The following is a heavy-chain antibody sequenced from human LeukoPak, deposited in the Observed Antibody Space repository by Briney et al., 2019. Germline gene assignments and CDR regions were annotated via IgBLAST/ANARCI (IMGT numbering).Heavy chain of an antibody. CDR3: ATPGEWLSRGFDY. D-gene: IGHD3-3*01. V-gene: IGHV1-24*01. CDR2: FDPEDGET. CDR1: GYTLTELS. Sequence: ASVKVSCKVSGYTLTELSMHWVRRPPGKGHEWMGGFDPEDGETIYAQKFQGRVTMTEDTSTDTAYMELSSLRSEDTAVYYCATPGEWLSRGFDYWGQGTLVTVSS. J-gene: IGHJ4*02.